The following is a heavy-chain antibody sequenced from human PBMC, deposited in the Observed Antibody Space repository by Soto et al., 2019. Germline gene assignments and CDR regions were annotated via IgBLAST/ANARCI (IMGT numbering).Heavy chain of an antibody. D-gene: IGHD2-21*01. J-gene: IGHJ4*02. CDR3: AKEMIASTLADFFEY. Sequence: EVQLLESGGGLIQPGGSLRLSCEASGFTFSNYGMTWVRLAPGKGLEWVSTISGSGGRTFYADPVTGRFTISRDNSKNTLYLQMNSLRAEDTAVYYCAKEMIASTLADFFEYWGQGTLVTVSS. CDR2: ISGSGGRT. CDR1: GFTFSNYG. V-gene: IGHV3-23*01.